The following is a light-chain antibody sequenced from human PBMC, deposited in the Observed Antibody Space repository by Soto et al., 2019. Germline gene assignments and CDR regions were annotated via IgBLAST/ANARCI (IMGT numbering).Light chain of an antibody. Sequence: DIQLTQSPSFLSASVGDRVTITCRASQGITSYLAWYQQKPGKAPKLLIYAASTLQTGVPSRFSGSGSGTDFTLPISSLQPEDFATYYCQQLNSYPRSFGQGTKVEIK. V-gene: IGKV1-9*01. CDR3: QQLNSYPRS. J-gene: IGKJ1*01. CDR2: AAS. CDR1: QGITSY.